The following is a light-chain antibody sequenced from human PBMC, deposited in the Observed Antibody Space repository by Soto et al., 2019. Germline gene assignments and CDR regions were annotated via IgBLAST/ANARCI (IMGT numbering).Light chain of an antibody. CDR3: QQYMSYS. CDR1: QSISSW. J-gene: IGKJ1*01. CDR2: DAS. Sequence: DIQMTQSPSTLSASVGDRVTITCRARQSISSWLAWYQQKPGKAPKLLIYDASSLESGVPSRFSGSGSGTEFTLTISSLQPDDFATYYCQQYMSYSFGQGTKVEIK. V-gene: IGKV1-5*01.